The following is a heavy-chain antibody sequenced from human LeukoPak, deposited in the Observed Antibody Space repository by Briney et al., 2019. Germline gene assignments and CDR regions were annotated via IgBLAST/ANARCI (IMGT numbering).Heavy chain of an antibody. Sequence: ASVKVSCKASGYTFTGYDINWVRQATGQGLEWMGWMNPYTGDTGYAQKFQGRVTMTRNASVDTAYMELSGLRSEDTAVYYCTRGSLSGSSRDYWGQGTLATVSS. V-gene: IGHV1-8*01. CDR3: TRGSLSGSSRDY. J-gene: IGHJ4*02. D-gene: IGHD1-26*01. CDR1: GYTFTGYD. CDR2: MNPYTGDT.